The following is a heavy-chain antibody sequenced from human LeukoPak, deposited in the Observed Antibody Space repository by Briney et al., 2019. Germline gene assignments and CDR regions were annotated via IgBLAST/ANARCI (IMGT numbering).Heavy chain of an antibody. Sequence: PGGSLRLSCAASGVTFSSDAMSWVRQAPGEGLEWVSAISGSGGNTYYADSVKGRFTISRDNSKNTLYLQMNSLRAEDTAVYYCAKLELLEDYWGQGTLVTVSS. D-gene: IGHD1-26*01. CDR2: ISGSGGNT. CDR3: AKLELLEDY. V-gene: IGHV3-23*01. CDR1: GVTFSSDA. J-gene: IGHJ4*02.